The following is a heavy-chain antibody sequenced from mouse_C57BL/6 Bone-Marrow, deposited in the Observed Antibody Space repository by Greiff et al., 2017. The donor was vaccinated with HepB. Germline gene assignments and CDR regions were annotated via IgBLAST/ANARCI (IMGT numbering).Heavy chain of an antibody. CDR2: INYDGSST. CDR3: ARDYGSSYWYFDV. CDR1: GFTFSDYY. J-gene: IGHJ1*03. V-gene: IGHV5-16*01. Sequence: MLVESEGGLVQPGSSMKLSCTASGFTFSDYYMAWVRQVPEKGLEWVANINYDGSSTYYLDSLKSRFIISRDNAKNILYLQMSSLKSEDTATYYCARDYGSSYWYFDVWGTGTTVTVSS. D-gene: IGHD1-1*01.